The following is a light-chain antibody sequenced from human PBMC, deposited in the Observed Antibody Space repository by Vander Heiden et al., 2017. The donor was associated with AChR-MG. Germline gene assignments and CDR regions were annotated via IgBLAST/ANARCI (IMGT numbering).Light chain of an antibody. V-gene: IGLV2-23*02. J-gene: IGLJ3*02. Sequence: QSALTQPASVSGSPGPSITISCTGTSSEVGSYNLVSWYQQRPGKAPKLMIYEVSKRPSGVSNRFSGSKSGNTASLTISGLQAEDEADYYCCSYAGSSTVFGGGTKLTVL. CDR1: SSEVGSYNL. CDR3: CSYAGSSTV. CDR2: EVS.